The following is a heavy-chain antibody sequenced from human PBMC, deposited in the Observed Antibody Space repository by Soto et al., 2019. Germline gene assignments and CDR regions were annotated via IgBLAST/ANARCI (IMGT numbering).Heavy chain of an antibody. D-gene: IGHD3-22*01. CDR1: GYTFTSYG. V-gene: IGHV1-18*01. Sequence: ASVKVSCKASGYTFTSYGISWVRQAPGQGLEWMGWISAYNGNTNYAQKLQGRVTMTTDTSTSTAYMELRSLRSDDTAVYYCARKARNNYDSSGLDYWGQGTLVTVSS. CDR2: ISAYNGNT. CDR3: ARKARNNYDSSGLDY. J-gene: IGHJ4*02.